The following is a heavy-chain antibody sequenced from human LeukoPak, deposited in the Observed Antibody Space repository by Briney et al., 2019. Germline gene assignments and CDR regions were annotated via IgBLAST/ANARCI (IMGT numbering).Heavy chain of an antibody. V-gene: IGHV3-7*05. CDR3: TRWSEGWEVDY. CDR1: GFTFSSSC. CDR2: IKEDGTEE. D-gene: IGHD1-26*01. J-gene: IGHJ4*02. Sequence: GGSLRLSCAASGFTFSSSCMTWVRQAPGKGLEWVAHIKEDGTEEYYVDSVKGRFTISRDNAKNSLYLQMNSLRAEDTAVYYSTRWSEGWEVDYWGQGTLVSVSS.